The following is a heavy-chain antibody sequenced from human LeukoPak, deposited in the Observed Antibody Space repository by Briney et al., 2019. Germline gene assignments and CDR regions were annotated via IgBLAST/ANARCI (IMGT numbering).Heavy chain of an antibody. J-gene: IGHJ4*02. CDR2: INHSGST. Sequence: SETLSLTCAVYGGSFSGYYWSWIRQPPGKGLEWIGEINHSGSTNYNPSLKSRVTISVDRSKNQFSLKLSSVTAADTAVYYCARENLYDSSGYGLFYFDYWGQGTLVTVSS. D-gene: IGHD3-22*01. CDR1: GGSFSGYY. V-gene: IGHV4-34*01. CDR3: ARENLYDSSGYGLFYFDY.